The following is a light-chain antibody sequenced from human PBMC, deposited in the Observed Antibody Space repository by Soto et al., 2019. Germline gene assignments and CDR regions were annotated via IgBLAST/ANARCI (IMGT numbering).Light chain of an antibody. CDR2: DAS. CDR3: KQRSNWLT. J-gene: IGKJ4*01. CDR1: QSVSSY. Sequence: EIVLTQSPATLSLSPGERATLSCRASQSVSSYLAWYQQKPGQAPRLLIYDASNRATGIPARFSGSGSGTDFTLTISRLEPEDLAVYYCKQRSNWLTFGGGTKVEIK. V-gene: IGKV3-11*01.